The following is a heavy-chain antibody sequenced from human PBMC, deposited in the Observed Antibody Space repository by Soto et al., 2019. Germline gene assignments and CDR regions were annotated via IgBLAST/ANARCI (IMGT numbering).Heavy chain of an antibody. V-gene: IGHV4-4*02. Sequence: SKNPYLSCAVYGASGNTDDWWNWVRQPPGKGLEWIGEIYHGGTIYYNPSLKSRVTISLDKSKNQISLKLTSLTAADTAGYYCATLPLDVWGKGTTVTVSS. CDR1: GASGNTDDW. J-gene: IGHJ6*04. CDR2: IYHGGTI. CDR3: ATLPLDV.